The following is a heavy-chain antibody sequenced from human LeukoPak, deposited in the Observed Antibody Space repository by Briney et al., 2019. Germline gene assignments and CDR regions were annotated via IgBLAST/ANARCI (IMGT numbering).Heavy chain of an antibody. CDR1: GYTFTSYY. V-gene: IGHV1-46*01. Sequence: ASVKVSCKASGYTFTSYYMHWVRQAPGQGLEWMGIINPSGGGTSYAQKLQGRVTMTRDTSTSTVYMELSSLRSEDTAVYYCARATDYYDSSGYPHFDYWGQGTLVTVSS. CDR3: ARATDYYDSSGYPHFDY. D-gene: IGHD3-22*01. J-gene: IGHJ4*02. CDR2: INPSGGGT.